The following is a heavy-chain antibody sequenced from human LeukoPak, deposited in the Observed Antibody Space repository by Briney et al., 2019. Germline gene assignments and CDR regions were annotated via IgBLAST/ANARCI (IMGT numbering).Heavy chain of an antibody. CDR2: IYYSGST. J-gene: IGHJ4*02. V-gene: IGHV4-61*01. CDR1: GGSVSSGSYY. D-gene: IGHD3-9*01. CDR3: ARAGHYYDIVTGYYGLDY. Sequence: SETLSLTCTVSGGSVSSGSYYWSWIRQPPGKGLEWIGYIYYSGSTNYNPSLKSRVTISVDTSKNQFSLKLSSVTAADTAVYYCARAGHYYDIVTGYYGLDYWGQGTLVTVSS.